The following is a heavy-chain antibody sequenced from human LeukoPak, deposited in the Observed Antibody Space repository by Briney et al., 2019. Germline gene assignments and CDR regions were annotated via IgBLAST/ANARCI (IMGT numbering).Heavy chain of an antibody. CDR3: ARESSTGNYDFWSGYYTGNWFDP. V-gene: IGHV1-2*02. J-gene: IGHJ5*02. CDR1: GYTFTGYY. Sequence: GASVKVSCKASGYTFTGYYMHWVRQAPGQGLEWMGWINPNSGGKNYAQKFQGRVTMARDTSISTAYMELSRLRSDDTAVYYCARESSTGNYDFWSGYYTGNWFDPWGQGTLVTVSS. CDR2: INPNSGGK. D-gene: IGHD3-3*01.